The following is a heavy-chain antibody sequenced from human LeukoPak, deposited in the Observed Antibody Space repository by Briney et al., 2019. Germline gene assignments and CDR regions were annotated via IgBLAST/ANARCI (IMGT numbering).Heavy chain of an antibody. CDR3: AIPSRSFWSGPPSS. D-gene: IGHD3-3*01. CDR1: GFTFDDYA. CDR2: ISWNSGSI. Sequence: GGSLRLSCAASGFTFDDYAMHWVRQAPGKGLEWVSGISWNSGSIDYAGSVKGRFTISRDNAKNSLYLQMNGLRTEDTALYYCAIPSRSFWSGPPSSWGQGTLVTVSS. J-gene: IGHJ4*02. V-gene: IGHV3-9*01.